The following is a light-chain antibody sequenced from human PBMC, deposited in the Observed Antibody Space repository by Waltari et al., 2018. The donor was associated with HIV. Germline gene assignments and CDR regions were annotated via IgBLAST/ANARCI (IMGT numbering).Light chain of an antibody. Sequence: QSALTQPPSVSGSPGQSVTISCTGTNRDVGSYNRVSWYQLPPGTAPKLMIYEVNNRPSGVPYRFSGSKSGNTASLTISGLQAEDEADYYCSSYTSSSTLWMFGGGTKLTVL. CDR1: NRDVGSYNR. V-gene: IGLV2-18*02. CDR3: SSYTSSSTLWM. CDR2: EVN. J-gene: IGLJ3*02.